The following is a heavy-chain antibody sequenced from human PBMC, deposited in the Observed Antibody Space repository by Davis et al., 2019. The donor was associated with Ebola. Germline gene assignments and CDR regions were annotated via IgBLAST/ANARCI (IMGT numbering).Heavy chain of an antibody. Sequence: GESLKISCAASGFTFSSVWMTWVRQAPGKGLEWVANIKQDGSEKYYVDSVKGRFTISRDNAKNSLYLQMNSLRAEETGVYYCASYSSGWSYTYYYYMDVWGKGTTVTVSS. CDR2: IKQDGSEK. V-gene: IGHV3-7*01. J-gene: IGHJ6*03. D-gene: IGHD6-19*01. CDR3: ASYSSGWSYTYYYYMDV. CDR1: GFTFSSVW.